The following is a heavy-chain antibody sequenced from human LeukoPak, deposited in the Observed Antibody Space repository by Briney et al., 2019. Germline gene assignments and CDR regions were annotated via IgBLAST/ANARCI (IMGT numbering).Heavy chain of an antibody. V-gene: IGHV3-23*01. CDR3: AKVRTYFYHGLDV. Sequence: GGSLRLSCAASGFTFRTCAMSWGRQAPGKGLEWGSGISGTTSGTYYADSVKGRFTISRDNSKNTLFLPVNSLRAEDTAVYYCAKVRTYFYHGLDVWGQGTTVTVSS. J-gene: IGHJ6*02. CDR1: GFTFRTCA. D-gene: IGHD1-14*01. CDR2: ISGTTSGT.